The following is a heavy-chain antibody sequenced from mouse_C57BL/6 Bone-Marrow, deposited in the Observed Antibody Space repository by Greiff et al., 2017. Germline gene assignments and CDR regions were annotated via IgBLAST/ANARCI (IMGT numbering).Heavy chain of an antibody. D-gene: IGHD2-1*01. V-gene: IGHV7-1*01. J-gene: IGHJ4*01. CDR3: ARDDLLRHAMDY. CDR2: SRNKANDYTT. CDR1: GFTFSDFY. Sequence: EVMLVESGGGLVQSGRSLRLSCATSGFTFSDFYMEWVRQAPGKGLEWIAASRNKANDYTTEYSASVKGRFIVSRDTSQSILYLQMNALIAEDTAIYYCARDDLLRHAMDYWGQGTSVTVSS.